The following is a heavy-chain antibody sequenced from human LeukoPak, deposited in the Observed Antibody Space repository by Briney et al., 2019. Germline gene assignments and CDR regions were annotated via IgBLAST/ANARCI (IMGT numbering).Heavy chain of an antibody. CDR1: GFTFSSYA. V-gene: IGHV3-23*01. CDR3: AKGPIIVATTGGTPVDY. D-gene: IGHD5-12*01. CDR2: ISGSGGST. Sequence: GGSLRLSCAASGFTFSSYAMSWVRQAPGKGLEWVSAISGSGGSTYYADSVKGRFTISRDNSKNTLYLQMNSLRAEDTAVYYCAKGPIIVATTGGTPVDYWGQGTLVTVSS. J-gene: IGHJ4*02.